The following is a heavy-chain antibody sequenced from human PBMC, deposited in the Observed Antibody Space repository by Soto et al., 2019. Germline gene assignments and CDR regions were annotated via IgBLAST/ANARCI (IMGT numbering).Heavy chain of an antibody. V-gene: IGHV4-61*01. CDR3: TRRPPRVQWVDP. CDR1: VGAVSSGTYY. J-gene: IGHJ5*02. CDR2: IYFTGST. Sequence: SETLSLTCTLSVGAVSSGTYYCSWIRQPPWKGLEGIGHIYFTGSTNYNPSLKSRVTMSLDTSRNQFSLKLSSVTAADTAVYYCTRRPPRVQWVDPRARGAVATVSS.